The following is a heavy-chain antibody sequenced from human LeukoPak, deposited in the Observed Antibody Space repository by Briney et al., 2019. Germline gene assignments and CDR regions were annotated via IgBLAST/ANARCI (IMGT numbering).Heavy chain of an antibody. Sequence: SETLSLTCTVSGGSISSYDWSWIRQPPRQGLEWIGYIYYSGSTKYNPSLKSRVTISVDTSKNQFSLKLSSVTAADTAVYYCAGTRERRFEYWGQGTLVTVSS. CDR2: IYYSGST. J-gene: IGHJ4*02. V-gene: IGHV4-59*08. CDR1: GGSISSYD. D-gene: IGHD1-26*01. CDR3: AGTRERRFEY.